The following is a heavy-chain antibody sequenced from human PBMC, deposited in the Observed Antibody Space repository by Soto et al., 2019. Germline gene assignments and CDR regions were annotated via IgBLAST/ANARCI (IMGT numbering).Heavy chain of an antibody. V-gene: IGHV2-5*02. Sequence: QITLKESGPTLVEPTQTLTLTCTFSGFSLSTSGVGVGWIRQPPGKALEWLALIYWDDDKRYSPSLKSRLTITKDTSKNQVVLTMTNMDPVDTATYYCAHSTYYYDSSGRDFDYWGQGTLVTVSS. J-gene: IGHJ4*02. CDR2: IYWDDDK. D-gene: IGHD3-22*01. CDR3: AHSTYYYDSSGRDFDY. CDR1: GFSLSTSGVG.